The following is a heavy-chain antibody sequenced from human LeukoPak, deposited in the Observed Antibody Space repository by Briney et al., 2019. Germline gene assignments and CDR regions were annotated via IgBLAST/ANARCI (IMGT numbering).Heavy chain of an antibody. V-gene: IGHV4-39*01. D-gene: IGHD3-16*01. CDR2: IYYSGST. Sequence: SETLSLTCTVSGGYIISSSYYWDWIRQPPGRGLEWIGSIYYSGSTYYNPSLKSRVTISVDTSKNQFSLKLSSVTAADTAVYYCARHIETYMITFGGAHFDYWGQGTLVTVSS. CDR1: GGYIISSSYY. J-gene: IGHJ4*02. CDR3: ARHIETYMITFGGAHFDY.